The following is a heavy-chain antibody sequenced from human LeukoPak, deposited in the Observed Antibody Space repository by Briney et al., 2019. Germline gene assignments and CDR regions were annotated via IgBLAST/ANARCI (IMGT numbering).Heavy chain of an antibody. CDR2: ISSSSSYM. CDR1: GFTFSSYS. CDR3: ASDRWLQL. V-gene: IGHV3-21*01. D-gene: IGHD5-24*01. J-gene: IGHJ4*02. Sequence: PGGSLRLSCAASGFTFSSYSMNWVRQAPGKGLEWVSSISSSSSYMYYADSVKGRFTISRDNAKNSLYLQMNSLRAEDTAVYCCASDRWLQLWGQGTLVTVSS.